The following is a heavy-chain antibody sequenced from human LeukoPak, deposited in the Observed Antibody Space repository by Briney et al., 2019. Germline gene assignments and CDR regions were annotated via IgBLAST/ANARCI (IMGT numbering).Heavy chain of an antibody. Sequence: GASVKVSCKASGYTFTGYYMHWVRQAPGQGLEWMGRINPNSGGTNYAQKFQGRVTMTRDTSISTAYMELSRLRSDDTAVYYCARKFSYDSSGYTYWGQGTLVTVSS. V-gene: IGHV1-2*02. CDR3: ARKFSYDSSGYTY. CDR2: INPNSGGT. CDR1: GYTFTGYY. J-gene: IGHJ4*02. D-gene: IGHD3-22*01.